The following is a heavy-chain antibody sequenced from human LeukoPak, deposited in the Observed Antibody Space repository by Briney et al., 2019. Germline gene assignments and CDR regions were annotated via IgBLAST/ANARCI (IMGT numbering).Heavy chain of an antibody. V-gene: IGHV4-59*08. CDR2: IYYSGST. J-gene: IGHJ4*02. CDR1: GGPISSYY. Sequence: SETLSLTCTVSGGPISSYYWSWIRQPPGKGLEWIGYIYYSGSTNYNPSLKSRVTISVDTSKNQFSLKLSSVTAADTAVYYCARQRGPEQGGRYFDYWGQGTLVTVSS. CDR3: ARQRGPEQGGRYFDY. D-gene: IGHD1-14*01.